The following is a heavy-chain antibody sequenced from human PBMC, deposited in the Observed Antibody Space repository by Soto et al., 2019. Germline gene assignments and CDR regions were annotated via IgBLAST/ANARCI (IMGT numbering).Heavy chain of an antibody. CDR2: INSDGGDT. Sequence: EVHLVESGGGLVQPGGSLRLSCAASGFTFSWPWMHWVRQGPGKGLMWVARINSDGGDTSYADSVKGRFTISRDNAKNSLYLQMNSLRAEDTAVYYCARGMTTVISRPLDYWGQGTLVTLSS. D-gene: IGHD4-17*01. CDR3: ARGMTTVISRPLDY. V-gene: IGHV3-74*01. CDR1: GFTFSWPW. J-gene: IGHJ4*02.